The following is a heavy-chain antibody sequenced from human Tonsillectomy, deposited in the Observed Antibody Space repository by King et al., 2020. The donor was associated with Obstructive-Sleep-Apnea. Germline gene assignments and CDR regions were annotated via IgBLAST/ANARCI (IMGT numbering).Heavy chain of an antibody. CDR3: ARVKKGAVAGTLGY. V-gene: IGHV4-59*01. D-gene: IGHD6-19*01. CDR1: GGSISSYF. CDR2: ISHSGTT. J-gene: IGHJ4*02. Sequence: VQLQESGPGLVKPSETLSLTCTVSGGSISSYFWSWIRQPPGKGLEWIGYISHSGTTNYNPSLESRLTISVDTSKNQFSLKLTSVTAADRAIYYCARVKKGAVAGTLGYWGQGTLVLVSS.